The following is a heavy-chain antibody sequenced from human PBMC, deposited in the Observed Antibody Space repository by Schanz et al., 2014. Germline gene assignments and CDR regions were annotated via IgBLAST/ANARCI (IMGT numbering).Heavy chain of an antibody. CDR1: GFSFSSYA. CDR3: AKGRFGELSAFDI. J-gene: IGHJ3*02. Sequence: EVQLVESGGGLVQPGGSLRLSCAASGFSFSSYAMGWVRQARGKGLEWVSGITGASDHIDYAESVKGRFTISRDNSKNTLYLQMDSLRAEDTAVYYCAKGRFGELSAFDIWGQGTMVTVSS. V-gene: IGHV3-23*04. CDR2: ITGASDHI. D-gene: IGHD3-10*01.